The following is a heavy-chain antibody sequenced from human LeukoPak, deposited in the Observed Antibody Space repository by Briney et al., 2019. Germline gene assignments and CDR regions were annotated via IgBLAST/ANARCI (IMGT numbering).Heavy chain of an antibody. V-gene: IGHV3-48*01. CDR3: ARGADSSGWLADAFDI. J-gene: IGHJ3*02. CDR1: GFTFNIYN. CDR2: ISSSSGTI. D-gene: IGHD6-19*01. Sequence: GGSLRLSCAASGFTFNIYNMNWVRQAPGKGLEWVSYISSSSGTIYYAGSVKGRFTISRDNAKNSLYLQMNSLRAEDTAVYYCARGADSSGWLADAFDIWGQGTMVTVSS.